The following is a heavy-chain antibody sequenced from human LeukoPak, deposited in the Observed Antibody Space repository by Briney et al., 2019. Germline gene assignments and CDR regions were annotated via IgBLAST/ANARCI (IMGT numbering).Heavy chain of an antibody. J-gene: IGHJ4*02. CDR1: GYTFTGYY. D-gene: IGHD2-21*02. V-gene: IGHV1-2*02. Sequence: ASVKVSCRASGYTFTGYYMNWVRQAPGQGLEWMGWINANSGGTNYAQKFQGRVTMTRDTSISTAYMELSRLRSDDTAVYYCARVDKPYCGGDCHLDNWGQGTLVTVSS. CDR2: INANSGGT. CDR3: ARVDKPYCGGDCHLDN.